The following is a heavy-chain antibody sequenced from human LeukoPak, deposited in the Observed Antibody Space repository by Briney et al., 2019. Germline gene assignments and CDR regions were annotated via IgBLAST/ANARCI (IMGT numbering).Heavy chain of an antibody. CDR3: ARGYSNSFDY. V-gene: IGHV3-7*01. D-gene: IGHD6-13*01. J-gene: IGHJ4*02. Sequence: GGSLRLSCAASGFTSSSYWMNWVRQAPGKGLEWVANIKEDGSEKYYVDSVKGRFTISRDNAKNSLYLQMNSLRAEDTAVYYCARGYSNSFDYWGQGTLVTVSS. CDR2: IKEDGSEK. CDR1: GFTSSSYW.